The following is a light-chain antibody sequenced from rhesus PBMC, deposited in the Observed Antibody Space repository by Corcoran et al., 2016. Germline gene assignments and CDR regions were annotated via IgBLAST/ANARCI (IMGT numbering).Light chain of an antibody. J-gene: IGKJ2*01. CDR3: QHNYGAPYS. Sequence: DIQLTQSPSSLSASVGDRIPIPCRARENVDNYLNWSHPTPGKAPKLLIYNTSTLQNGVPSRFTGSVACTNYTFTISSLWSEDVGTYFCQHNYGAPYSFGQGTRVEIK. CDR2: NTS. V-gene: IGKV1-74*01. CDR1: ENVDNY.